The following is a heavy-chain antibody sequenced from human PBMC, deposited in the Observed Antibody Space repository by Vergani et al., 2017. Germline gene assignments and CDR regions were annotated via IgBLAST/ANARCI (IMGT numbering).Heavy chain of an antibody. J-gene: IGHJ1*01. Sequence: QVQVVQSGPEVKKPGASVKVSCKASGYDFTNYGLGWVRQAPGQGLEWMGWISAYNGNTKYAQKFQGRVSVTTDTSTTTVYMELRRLTSDDTAVYYCARGQSGSYYRYFEHWGQGTLVIVSS. CDR2: ISAYNGNT. CDR3: ARGQSGSYYRYFEH. CDR1: GYDFTNYG. D-gene: IGHD3-10*01. V-gene: IGHV1-18*01.